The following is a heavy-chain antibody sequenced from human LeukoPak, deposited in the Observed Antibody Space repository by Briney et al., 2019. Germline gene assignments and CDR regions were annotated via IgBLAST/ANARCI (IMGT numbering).Heavy chain of an antibody. V-gene: IGHV3-66*01. CDR3: AKASSSWYDGDY. D-gene: IGHD6-13*01. CDR2: IYSGGST. CDR1: GFTVSSNY. J-gene: IGHJ4*02. Sequence: GGSLRLSCAASGFTVSSNYMSWVRQAPGKGLEWVSLIYSGGSTYYADSVKGRFAISRDNSKNTLYLQMNSLRAEDTAVYYCAKASSSWYDGDYWGQGTLVTVSS.